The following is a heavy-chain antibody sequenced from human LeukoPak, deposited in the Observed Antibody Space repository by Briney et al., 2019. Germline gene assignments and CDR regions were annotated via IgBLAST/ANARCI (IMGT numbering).Heavy chain of an antibody. CDR2: INHSGST. D-gene: IGHD3-3*01. Sequence: PSETLSFTCAVYGGSFSGYYWSWIRQPPGKGLEWIGEINHSGSTNYNPSLKSRVTISVDTSKNQFSLKLSSVTAADTAVYYCARDHLANLASRLFDPWGQGTLVTVSS. CDR3: ARDHLANLASRLFDP. CDR1: GGSFSGYY. J-gene: IGHJ5*02. V-gene: IGHV4-34*01.